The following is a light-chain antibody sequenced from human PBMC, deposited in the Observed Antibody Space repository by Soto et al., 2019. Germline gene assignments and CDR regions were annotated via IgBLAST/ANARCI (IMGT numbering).Light chain of an antibody. J-gene: IGKJ3*01. Sequence: EIVLTQSPGTLSLSPRERATLSCRASQSVSSNYLAWYHQKPGQAPRLLIYGASSRATGTPDRFSGSGAGTDFTLTISRLEPEDFAVYYCQQYGSSPFTFGPGTKVEIK. V-gene: IGKV3-20*01. CDR3: QQYGSSPFT. CDR2: GAS. CDR1: QSVSSNY.